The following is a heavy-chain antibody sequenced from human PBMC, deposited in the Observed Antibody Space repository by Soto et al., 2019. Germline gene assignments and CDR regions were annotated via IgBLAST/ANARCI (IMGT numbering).Heavy chain of an antibody. CDR2: ISYEGSNK. D-gene: IGHD3-22*01. CDR3: AQDADYYDSSDYYDDAEDFWQ. V-gene: IGHV3-30*18. CDR1: GFTFSRYG. Sequence: QVQLMESGGGVVQPGRSLRLSCAASGFTFSRYGMHWVRQAPGKGLEWVALISYEGSNKYYADSVKGRFTISRDNSKNTLYLQMNSLKPEDTAVYYCAQDADYYDSSDYYDDAEDFWQWGQGTLVTVSS. J-gene: IGHJ1*01.